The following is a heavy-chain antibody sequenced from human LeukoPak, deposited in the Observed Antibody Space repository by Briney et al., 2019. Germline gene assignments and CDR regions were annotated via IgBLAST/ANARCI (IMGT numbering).Heavy chain of an antibody. Sequence: GASVKVSCKASGYTFTGYYMHWVRQAPGQGLEWMGWINPNSGGTNCAQKFQGRVTMTRDTSISTAYMQLTRLRYDDTAVYYCARVGGDSGRGWDPADYWGQGTLVTVSS. CDR1: GYTFTGYY. CDR3: ARVGGDSGRGWDPADY. J-gene: IGHJ4*02. V-gene: IGHV1-2*02. CDR2: INPNSGGT. D-gene: IGHD4-17*01.